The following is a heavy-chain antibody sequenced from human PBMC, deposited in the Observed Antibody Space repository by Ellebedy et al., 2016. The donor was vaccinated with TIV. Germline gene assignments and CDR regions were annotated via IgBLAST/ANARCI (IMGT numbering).Heavy chain of an antibody. CDR2: IYYSGST. CDR1: GGSISSYY. J-gene: IGHJ6*02. CDR3: ARSEDVVLYGMDV. D-gene: IGHD2-15*01. Sequence: GSLRLSCTVSGGSISSYYWSWIRQPPGKGLEWIGYIYYSGSTNYNPSLKSRVTISVDTSKNQFSLKLSSVTAADTAVYYCARSEDVVLYGMDVWGQGTTVTVSS. V-gene: IGHV4-59*08.